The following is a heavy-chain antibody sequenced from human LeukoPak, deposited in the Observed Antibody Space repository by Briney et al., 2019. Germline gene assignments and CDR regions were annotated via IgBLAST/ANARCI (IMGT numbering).Heavy chain of an antibody. CDR1: GFAFSSYA. Sequence: GGSLRLSCAASGFAFSSYAMSWVRQAPGRGLEWVASITGSGGRTYYADSVKGRFTISRDTSKNTLVLQMNSLRAEDTALYYCAKTRISMIREVLPPYGMDVWGQGTTVTVSS. V-gene: IGHV3-23*01. CDR3: AKTRISMIREVLPPYGMDV. J-gene: IGHJ6*02. CDR2: ITGSGGRT. D-gene: IGHD3-10*01.